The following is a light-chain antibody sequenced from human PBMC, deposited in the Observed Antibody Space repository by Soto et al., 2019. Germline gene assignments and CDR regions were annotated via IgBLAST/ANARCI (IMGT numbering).Light chain of an antibody. J-gene: IGKJ1*01. CDR1: QSVSSTY. Sequence: EIVLTQSPGTLSLSPGERATLSCRASQSVSSTYLAWYQQKPGQAPRLLIYGASSRATGIPDRFSGSGSGTDFTLIISRLEPEDFAVYYCQQYGSSPHTFGQGTKVEIK. CDR2: GAS. CDR3: QQYGSSPHT. V-gene: IGKV3-20*01.